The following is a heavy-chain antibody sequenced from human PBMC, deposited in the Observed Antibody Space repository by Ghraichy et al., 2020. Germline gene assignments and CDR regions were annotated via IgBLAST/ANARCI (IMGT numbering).Heavy chain of an antibody. V-gene: IGHV3-21*01. Sequence: GGSLRLSCAASGFTFSSYSMNWVRQAPGKGLEWVSSISSSSSYIYYADSVKGRFTISRDNAKNSLYLQMNSLRAEDTAVYYCARVNTEYCSSTSCASRYYYYYGMDVWGQGTTVTVSS. D-gene: IGHD2-2*01. CDR3: ARVNTEYCSSTSCASRYYYYYGMDV. CDR1: GFTFSSYS. J-gene: IGHJ6*02. CDR2: ISSSSSYI.